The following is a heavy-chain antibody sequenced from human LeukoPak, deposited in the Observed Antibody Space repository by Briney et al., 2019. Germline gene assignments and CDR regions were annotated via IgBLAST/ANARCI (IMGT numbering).Heavy chain of an antibody. CDR1: GFTFNNYD. Sequence: GGSLRLSCAASGFTFNNYDMSWVRQAPGKGLEWVSGIRGSGGSTYHAASVKGRFIISRDNSKNTLYLQMNSLRAEDTAVYYCAKDWTRTGTNYFDYWGQGTLVTVSS. CDR2: IRGSGGST. J-gene: IGHJ4*02. D-gene: IGHD1-1*01. CDR3: AKDWTRTGTNYFDY. V-gene: IGHV3-23*01.